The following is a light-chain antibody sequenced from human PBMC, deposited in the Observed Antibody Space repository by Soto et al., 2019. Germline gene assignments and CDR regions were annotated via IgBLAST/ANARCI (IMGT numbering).Light chain of an antibody. CDR1: SGNIGAGYD. J-gene: IGLJ2*01. CDR3: HSYDSSLGGAMV. Sequence: QSVLTQPPSVSGAPGQSVTISCTGTSGNIGAGYDVHWYQQPPGSTPKLLIYNNDNRPSGVPDRFSGFMSGASASLTITGVQGEDEADYYCHSYDSSLGGAMVFGGGTQLTVL. V-gene: IGLV1-40*01. CDR2: NND.